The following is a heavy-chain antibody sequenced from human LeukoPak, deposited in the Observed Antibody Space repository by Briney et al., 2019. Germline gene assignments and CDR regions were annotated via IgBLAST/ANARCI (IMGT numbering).Heavy chain of an antibody. V-gene: IGHV1-18*01. Sequence: AASGKVSCKASGYTFTSYAISWVRQAPGQGLEWMGWISAYNGNTKYAQKFQGRVTMTTDTSTRTADMELRSLRSDDTAVYYCARALLYDILTGSYYYGMDVWGQGTTVTVSS. CDR1: GYTFTSYA. CDR2: ISAYNGNT. CDR3: ARALLYDILTGSYYYGMDV. J-gene: IGHJ6*02. D-gene: IGHD3-9*01.